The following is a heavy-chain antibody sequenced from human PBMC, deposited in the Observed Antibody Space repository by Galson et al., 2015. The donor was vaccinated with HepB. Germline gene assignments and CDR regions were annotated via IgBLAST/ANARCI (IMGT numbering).Heavy chain of an antibody. D-gene: IGHD3-22*01. CDR3: AKEVTYYYDSSGYRPYYYYGMDV. V-gene: IGHV3-30*02. Sequence: SLRLSCAASGFTFSSYGMHWVRQAPGKGLEWVAFIRYDGSNKYYADSVKGRFTISRDNSKNTLYLQMNSLRAEDTAVYYCAKEVTYYYDSSGYRPYYYYGMDVWGQGTTVTVSS. J-gene: IGHJ6*02. CDR2: IRYDGSNK. CDR1: GFTFSSYG.